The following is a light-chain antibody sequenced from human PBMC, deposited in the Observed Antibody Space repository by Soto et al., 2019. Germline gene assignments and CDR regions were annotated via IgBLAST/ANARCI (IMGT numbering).Light chain of an antibody. V-gene: IGLV1-51*01. J-gene: IGLJ3*02. CDR2: ETD. CDR1: NSNIGIDY. Sequence: QSVLTQPPSVSAAPGQGVTIACSGSNSNIGIDYVAWYQHLPGTAPKLVIYETDKRPSGIPDRFSGSKSGTSATLRITGLQTGDEADYYCATWDNSLGVVVFGGGTKVTVL. CDR3: ATWDNSLGVVV.